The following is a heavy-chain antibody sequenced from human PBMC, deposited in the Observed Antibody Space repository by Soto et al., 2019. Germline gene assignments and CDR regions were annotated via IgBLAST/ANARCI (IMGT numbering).Heavy chain of an antibody. CDR1: GFTLSTYS. CDR2: ITSSGSTI. Sequence: PGGSLRLSCEVSGFTLSTYSMNWVRQAPGKGLEWVSFITSSGSTIYYADSVKGRFTISRDNSKSTLYLQMNSLRAEDTALYYCAKGRSYYYYYGVDVWGQGTTVTVSS. CDR3: AKGRSYYYYYGVDV. J-gene: IGHJ6*02. V-gene: IGHV3-48*01.